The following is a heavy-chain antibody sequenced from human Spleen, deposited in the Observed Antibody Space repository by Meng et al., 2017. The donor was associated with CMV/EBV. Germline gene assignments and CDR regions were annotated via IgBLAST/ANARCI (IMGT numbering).Heavy chain of an antibody. CDR1: GGTFNSFA. J-gene: IGHJ4*02. CDR2: INRNTGGA. CDR3: ARGGYSYYDFWSGYPRGYFDY. Sequence: ASVKVSCKASGGTFNSFAFSWVRQAPGQGLEWMGGINRNTGGANSAQKFQGRVTMTRDTSITTACMELSRLRSDDTAVFNCARGGYSYYDFWSGYPRGYFDYWGQGTLVTVSS. V-gene: IGHV1-2*02. D-gene: IGHD3-3*01.